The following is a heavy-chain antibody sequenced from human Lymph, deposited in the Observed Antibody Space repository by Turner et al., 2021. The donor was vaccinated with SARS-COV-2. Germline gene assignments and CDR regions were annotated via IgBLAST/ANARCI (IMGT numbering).Heavy chain of an antibody. CDR1: GGPISSSTYY. J-gene: IGHJ6*02. V-gene: IGHV4-39*01. CDR3: AGQRLTRYCMDV. D-gene: IGHD2-21*02. CDR2: IYYRWST. Sequence: QLQLQESGPGLVKPSETLSLNCTVSGGPISSSTYYWGWIRQPAGKGLDGVGSIYYRWSTYQNPSREGRITISVGPSKNQIALKLGSVTAADTAVYYFAGQRLTRYCMDVRGQGTTVTVSS.